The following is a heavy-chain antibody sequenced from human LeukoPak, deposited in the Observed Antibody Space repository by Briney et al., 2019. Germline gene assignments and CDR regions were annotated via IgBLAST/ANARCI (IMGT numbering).Heavy chain of an antibody. D-gene: IGHD3-22*01. J-gene: IGHJ3*02. V-gene: IGHV3-53*01. CDR2: IYSGGST. CDR1: GFTVSSNY. Sequence: PGGSLRLSCAASGFTVSSNYMSWVRQAPGKGLEWVSVIYSGGSTYYADSVKGRFTISRDNSKNTLYLQMNSLRAEDTAVYYCAKDSDYYDSSGYYYGTDAFDIWGQGTMVTVSS. CDR3: AKDSDYYDSSGYYYGTDAFDI.